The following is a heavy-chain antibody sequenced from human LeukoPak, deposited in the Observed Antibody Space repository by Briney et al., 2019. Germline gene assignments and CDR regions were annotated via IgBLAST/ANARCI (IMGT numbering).Heavy chain of an antibody. D-gene: IGHD6-19*01. Sequence: GGSLRLSCAASGFTFSSYAMSWVRQAPGKGLEWVSAISGSGGSTYYADSVKGRFTISRDNAKNSLYLQMNSLRAEDTAVYYCARGPILLIAVAGPNWFDPWGQGTLVTVSS. CDR1: GFTFSSYA. V-gene: IGHV3-23*01. CDR2: ISGSGGST. J-gene: IGHJ5*02. CDR3: ARGPILLIAVAGPNWFDP.